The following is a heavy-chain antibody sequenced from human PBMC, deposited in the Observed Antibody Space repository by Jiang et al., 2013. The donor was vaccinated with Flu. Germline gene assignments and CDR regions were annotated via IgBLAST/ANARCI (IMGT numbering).Heavy chain of an antibody. D-gene: IGHD4-11*01. J-gene: IGHJ3*02. CDR3: ARYSVTVRNAFDI. V-gene: IGHV1-8*01. CDR1: GYTFINYD. Sequence: SGAEVKKPGASVRVSCKASGYTFINYDIEWVRQVTGHGLEWLGWMNCENGNTGYTQKFQGRVAMTRDTSINTAYMELSGLTSEDTAVYYCARYSVTVRNAFDIWGQGQWSPSLQ. CDR2: MNCENGNT.